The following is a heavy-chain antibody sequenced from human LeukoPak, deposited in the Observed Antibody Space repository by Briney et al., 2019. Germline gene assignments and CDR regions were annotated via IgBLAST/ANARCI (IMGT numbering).Heavy chain of an antibody. Sequence: SETLSLTCTVSGGSISSYYWSWIRQPPGKGLEWIGYIYYSGSTNYNPSLKSRVTISVDTSKNQFSLKLSSVTAADTAVYHCAKNGQTGFSFDPWGQETLVTVSS. V-gene: IGHV4-59*12. CDR3: AKNGQTGFSFDP. CDR1: GGSISSYY. CDR2: IYYSGST. D-gene: IGHD3-9*01. J-gene: IGHJ5*02.